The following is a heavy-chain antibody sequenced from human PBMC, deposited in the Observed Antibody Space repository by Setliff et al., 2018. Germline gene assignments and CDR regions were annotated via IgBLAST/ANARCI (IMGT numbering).Heavy chain of an antibody. V-gene: IGHV4-34*01. CDR2: INPSGTT. CDR1: GGPSSDYY. J-gene: IGHJ4*02. Sequence: KPSETLSLTCTFYGGPSSDYYWGWVRQTPGKGLEWIAEINPSGTTNYIPSLKSRLTISVDTSRNQFSLNLTSVTAADTAVYHCARGGYNGYAVFDDWGQGALVTVSS. D-gene: IGHD5-12*01. CDR3: ARGGYNGYAVFDD.